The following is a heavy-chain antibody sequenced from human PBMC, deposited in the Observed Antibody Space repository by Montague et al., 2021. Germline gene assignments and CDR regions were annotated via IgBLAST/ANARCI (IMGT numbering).Heavy chain of an antibody. Sequence: SETLSLTCSVSGDSVRFGIYHWVWIRQSPGKGLDWIGYICDGGSATYKTSLGSRVTMSLDTSSNQFSLNLRSATAADTAVYYCAAYYYGGGGRGSWGQGTLVTVSS. J-gene: IGHJ5*02. CDR1: GDSVRFGIYH. CDR3: AAYYYGGGGRGS. CDR2: ICDGGSA. D-gene: IGHD3-22*01. V-gene: IGHV4-61*01.